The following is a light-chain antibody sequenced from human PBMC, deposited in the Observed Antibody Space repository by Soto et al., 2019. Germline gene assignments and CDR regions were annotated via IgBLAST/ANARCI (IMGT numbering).Light chain of an antibody. CDR3: LCYITYPWT. CDR2: DAS. V-gene: IGKV1-5*01. Sequence: DLQMTQSPSTLSASVGDRVTITCRASQSCRNSLAWYQQKAGKAPTLLIYDASTLQSGDPSRFSGSGSGTEFSLTISSLQPEDFATYYCLCYITYPWTFGQGTKVEIK. J-gene: IGKJ1*01. CDR1: QSCRNS.